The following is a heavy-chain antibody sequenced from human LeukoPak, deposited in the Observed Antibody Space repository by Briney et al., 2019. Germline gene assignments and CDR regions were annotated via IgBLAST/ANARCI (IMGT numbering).Heavy chain of an antibody. CDR3: ARGTGIAAAPDY. Sequence: SETLSLTCTVSGGSISSGGYYWSWIRQHPGKGLEWIGYIYHSGSTYYNPSLKSRVTISVDRSKNQFSLKLSSVTAADTAVYYCARGTGIAAAPDYWGQGTLVTVSS. V-gene: IGHV4-30-2*01. CDR2: IYHSGST. J-gene: IGHJ4*02. D-gene: IGHD6-13*01. CDR1: GGSISSGGYY.